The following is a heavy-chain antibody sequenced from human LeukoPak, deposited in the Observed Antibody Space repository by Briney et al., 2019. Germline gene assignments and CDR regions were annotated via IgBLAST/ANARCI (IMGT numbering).Heavy chain of an antibody. D-gene: IGHD6-19*01. Sequence: GGSLRLSCADSGYTSSSYWMNWVRQAPGKGLEWVSSISSSSSYIYYADSVKGRFTISRDNAKNSLYLQMNSLRAEDTAEYYCAKDSNGWYQRGSNYFDYWGQGTLVTVSS. CDR3: AKDSNGWYQRGSNYFDY. J-gene: IGHJ4*02. CDR1: GYTSSSYW. CDR2: ISSSSSYI. V-gene: IGHV3-21*04.